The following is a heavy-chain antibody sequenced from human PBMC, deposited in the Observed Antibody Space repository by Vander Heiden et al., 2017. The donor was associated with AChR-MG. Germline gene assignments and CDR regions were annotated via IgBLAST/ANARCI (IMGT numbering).Heavy chain of an antibody. J-gene: IGHJ4*02. V-gene: IGHV2-5*02. CDR2: IYWDDDK. CDR1: GFSLSTSGVT. Sequence: QITLKESGPTLVKPTQTLTLTCTFSGFSLSTSGVTVGWIRQPPGKALEWLALIYWDDDKRYSPSLKSRLTITKDTSKNQVVLTMTNMDPVDTATYYCARRATRVETGKIEFDYWGQGTLVTVSS. D-gene: IGHD1-1*01. CDR3: ARRATRVETGKIEFDY.